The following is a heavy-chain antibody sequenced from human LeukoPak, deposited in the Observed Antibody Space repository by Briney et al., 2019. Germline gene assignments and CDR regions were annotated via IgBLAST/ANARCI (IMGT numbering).Heavy chain of an antibody. Sequence: SQTLSLTCAVSGGSISSDTNYWSWIPQPPGKGLEWIGYILHSGSSYNNPSLKSRVTTSVDTSKSQFSLRLSTVTAADAAVYDCARTRYFWSGLCDYWGQGTLVTVSS. D-gene: IGHD3-3*01. CDR1: GGSISSDTNY. CDR3: ARTRYFWSGLCDY. CDR2: ILHSGSS. J-gene: IGHJ4*02. V-gene: IGHV4-30-2*01.